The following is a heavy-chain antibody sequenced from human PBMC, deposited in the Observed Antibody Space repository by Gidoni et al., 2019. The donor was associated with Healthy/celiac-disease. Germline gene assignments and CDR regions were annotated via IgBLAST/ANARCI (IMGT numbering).Heavy chain of an antibody. CDR3: ARDGGYDFWSGYYSSYYGMDV. CDR1: GFTFSSYC. D-gene: IGHD3-3*01. CDR2: IKQDGSEK. V-gene: IGHV3-7*01. J-gene: IGHJ6*02. Sequence: EVQLVESGGGLVQPGGSLRLSCAASGFTFSSYCMSWVRQAPGKGLEWVANIKQDGSEKYYVDSVKGRFTISRDNAKNSLYLQMNSLRAEDTAVYYCARDGGYDFWSGYYSSYYGMDVWGQGTTVTVSS.